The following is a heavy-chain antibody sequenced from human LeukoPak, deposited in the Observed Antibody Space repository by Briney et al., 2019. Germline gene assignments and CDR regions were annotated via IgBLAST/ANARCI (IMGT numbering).Heavy chain of an antibody. V-gene: IGHV3-30*03. Sequence: GGSLRLSCAASGFTFSSYGMSWVRQAPGKGLEWVAVMSYDGSNEYYADSVKGRFTISRDNSKNTLYLQMNSLRAEDTAVYYCATNGPGIAVAGYVDYWGQGTLVIVSS. CDR1: GFTFSSYG. CDR2: MSYDGSNE. J-gene: IGHJ4*02. CDR3: ATNGPGIAVAGYVDY. D-gene: IGHD6-19*01.